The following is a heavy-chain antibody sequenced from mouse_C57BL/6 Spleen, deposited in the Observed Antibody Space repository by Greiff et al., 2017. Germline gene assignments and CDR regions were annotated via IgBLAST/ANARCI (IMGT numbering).Heavy chain of an antibody. CDR3: ARRSAALTGNYYAMDY. Sequence: EVKLVEPGGDLVKPGGSLKLSCAASGFTFSSYGMSWVRQTPDKRLEWVATISSGGSYTYYPDSVKGRFTIARDNAKNTLYLQMSSRKSEDTAMYYCARRSAALTGNYYAMDYWGQGTAVTVSS. V-gene: IGHV5-6*02. CDR2: ISSGGSYT. D-gene: IGHD4-1*01. CDR1: GFTFSSYG. J-gene: IGHJ4*01.